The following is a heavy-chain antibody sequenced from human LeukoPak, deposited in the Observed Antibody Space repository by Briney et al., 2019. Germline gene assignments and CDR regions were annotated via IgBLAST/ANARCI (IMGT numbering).Heavy chain of an antibody. D-gene: IGHD3-16*01. CDR3: AKASWVSSADAVL. CDR2: LRGDGET. V-gene: IGHV3-23*01. Sequence: GGSLRLSGVASGFIFGDYAMSWVRQTPAGGLDWVSSLRGDGETFYTDSVKGRFTLSRDHSRNTVYLQLSNLRVEDTAVYYCAKASWVSSADAVLWGQGTLVTVS. CDR1: GFIFGDYA. J-gene: IGHJ4*02.